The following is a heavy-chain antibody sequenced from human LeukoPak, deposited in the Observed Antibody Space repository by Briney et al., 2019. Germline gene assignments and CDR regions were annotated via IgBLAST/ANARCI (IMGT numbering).Heavy chain of an antibody. D-gene: IGHD1-7*01. CDR1: GGTFSSYA. J-gene: IGHJ4*02. CDR3: ASSGITGTTPPDY. Sequence: ASVKVSCKASGGTFSSYAISWVRQAPGQGLEWMGRIIPILGIANYAQKFQGRVTITADKSTSTAYMELSSLRSEDTAVYYCASSGITGTTPPDYWGQGTLVTVSS. CDR2: IIPILGIA. V-gene: IGHV1-69*04.